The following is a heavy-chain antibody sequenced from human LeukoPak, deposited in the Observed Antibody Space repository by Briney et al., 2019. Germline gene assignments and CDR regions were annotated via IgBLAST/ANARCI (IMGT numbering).Heavy chain of an antibody. J-gene: IGHJ4*02. CDR2: IYYSGST. Sequence: SETLSLTCTVSGGSISSSSYYWGWIRQPPGKGLEWIGSIYYSGSTYYNPSLKSRVTISVDTSKNEFSLKLSSVTAADTAVYYCARASIIVVVPAARGPFDYWGQGTLVTVSS. V-gene: IGHV4-39*01. CDR3: ARASIIVVVPAARGPFDY. CDR1: GGSISSSSYY. D-gene: IGHD2-2*01.